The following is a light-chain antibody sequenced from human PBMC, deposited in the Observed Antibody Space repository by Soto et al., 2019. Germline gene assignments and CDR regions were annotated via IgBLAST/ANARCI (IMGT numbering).Light chain of an antibody. Sequence: EIVLTQSPGTLSLSPGERATLSCRASQSVTSMFLAWYQQKPGQAPRLLIYGASSRATGIPARFSGSGSGTEFTLTISSLQSEDFAVYYCQQYNNWPRTFGQGTKVDIK. V-gene: IGKV3D-15*01. CDR2: GAS. CDR3: QQYNNWPRT. J-gene: IGKJ1*01. CDR1: QSVTSMF.